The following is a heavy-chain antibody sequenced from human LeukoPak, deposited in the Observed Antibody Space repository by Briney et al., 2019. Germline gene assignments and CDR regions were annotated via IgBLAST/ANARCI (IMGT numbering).Heavy chain of an antibody. CDR1: GFTFSSYG. CDR2: ISYDGSDK. CDR3: AKSYSSDRYDVFDI. Sequence: PGRSLRLSCAASGFTFSSYGMHWVRQAPGKGLEWVALISYDGSDKYYADSVKGRFTISRDSSKNTLYLQMNSLIAEDTAVYYCAKSYSSDRYDVFDIWGQGTMVTVSS. D-gene: IGHD6-25*01. J-gene: IGHJ3*02. V-gene: IGHV3-30*18.